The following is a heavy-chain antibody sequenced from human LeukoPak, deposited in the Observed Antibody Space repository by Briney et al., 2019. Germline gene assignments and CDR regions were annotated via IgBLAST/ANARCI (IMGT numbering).Heavy chain of an antibody. CDR3: ARDLDYTTSGERFDN. V-gene: IGHV1-46*01. D-gene: IGHD3/OR15-3a*01. Sequence: EASVKVSYKASGHTFTRYYMQWVRQAPGQGLEWLGMIIPSGGLTTYAQNFRERVTLTRDMSTSTVYMELSSLRYEDTAVYYCARDLDYTTSGERFDNWGQGTLVTVSS. CDR1: GHTFTRYY. J-gene: IGHJ4*02. CDR2: IIPSGGLT.